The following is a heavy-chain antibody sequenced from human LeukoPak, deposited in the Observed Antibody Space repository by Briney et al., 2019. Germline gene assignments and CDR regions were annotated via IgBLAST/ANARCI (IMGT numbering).Heavy chain of an antibody. CDR1: GFTFSSYA. CDR3: AKSMGRGFGATGGNDAFDI. Sequence: GGSLRLSCAASGFTFSSYAMSWVRQAPGKGLEWVSAISGSGGSTYYADSVKGRGTISTDNFQNTLYLQMNSLRAEDTAVYYCAKSMGRGFGATGGNDAFDIWGQGTMVTVSS. V-gene: IGHV3-23*01. D-gene: IGHD1-26*01. J-gene: IGHJ3*02. CDR2: ISGSGGST.